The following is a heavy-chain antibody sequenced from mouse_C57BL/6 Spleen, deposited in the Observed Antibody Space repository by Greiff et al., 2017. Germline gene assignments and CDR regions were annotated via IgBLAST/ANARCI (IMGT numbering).Heavy chain of an antibody. J-gene: IGHJ4*01. CDR3: ARDYYGSSRAMDY. CDR1: GYTFTSYW. CDR2: IHPNSGST. D-gene: IGHD1-1*01. Sequence: VQLQQPGAELVKPGASVKLSCKASGYTFTSYWMHWVKQRPGQGLEWIGMIHPNSGSTNYNEKFKSKATLTVDKSSSTAYMQLSSLTSEDSAVYYCARDYYGSSRAMDYWGQGTSVTVSS. V-gene: IGHV1-64*01.